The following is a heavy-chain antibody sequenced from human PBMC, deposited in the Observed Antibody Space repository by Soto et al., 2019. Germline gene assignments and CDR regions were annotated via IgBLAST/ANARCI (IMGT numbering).Heavy chain of an antibody. V-gene: IGHV4-30-2*01. CDR2: IYHSGST. CDR1: GGSISSGGYS. D-gene: IGHD3-3*01. CDR3: ARESLNDFWSGSGYFGMDV. J-gene: IGHJ6*02. Sequence: SETLSLTCAVSGGSISSGGYSWNWIRQPPGKGLEWIGNIYHSGSTYYNPSLKSRVTISVDRSKNQFSLNLSSVTAADTAVYYCARESLNDFWSGSGYFGMDVWGQGTTVTVSS.